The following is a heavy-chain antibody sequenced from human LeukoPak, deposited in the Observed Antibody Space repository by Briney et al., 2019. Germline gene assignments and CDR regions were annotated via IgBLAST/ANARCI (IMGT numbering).Heavy chain of an antibody. CDR3: ARSSKYYYYYGMDV. D-gene: IGHD6-13*01. V-gene: IGHV4-34*01. Sequence: PPETLSLTCAVYGGSFSGYYWSWIRQPPGKGLEWIGEINHSGSTNYNPSLKSRVTISVDTSKNQFSLKLSSVTAADTAVYYCARSSKYYYYYGMDVWGQGTTVTVSS. CDR1: GGSFSGYY. J-gene: IGHJ6*02. CDR2: INHSGST.